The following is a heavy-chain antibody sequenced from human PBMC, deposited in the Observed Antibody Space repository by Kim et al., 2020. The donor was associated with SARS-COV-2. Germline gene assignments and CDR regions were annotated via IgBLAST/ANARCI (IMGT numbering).Heavy chain of an antibody. J-gene: IGHJ5*02. Sequence: ASVKVSCKASGYTFTGYYMHGVRQAPGQGREGMGWINPNSGGTNYAQKFQGRVTMTRDTSISTAYMELSRLRSDDTAVYYCAREELGNWGNFDPWGQGTLVTVSS. CDR1: GYTFTGYY. CDR2: INPNSGGT. D-gene: IGHD7-27*01. V-gene: IGHV1-2*02. CDR3: AREELGNWGNFDP.